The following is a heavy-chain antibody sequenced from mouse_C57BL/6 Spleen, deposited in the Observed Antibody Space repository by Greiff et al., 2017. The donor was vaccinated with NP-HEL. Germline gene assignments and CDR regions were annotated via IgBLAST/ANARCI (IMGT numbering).Heavy chain of an antibody. J-gene: IGHJ3*01. V-gene: IGHV1-15*01. Sequence: VQLQQSGAELVRPGASVTLSCKASGYTFTDYEMHWVKQTPVHGLEWIGAIDPETGGTAYNQKFKGKAIMTADKSYSTAYMELRSLTSEDSAVYYWTRSRGRFAYWGQGTLVTVSA. CDR3: TRSRGRFAY. CDR1: GYTFTDYE. CDR2: IDPETGGT.